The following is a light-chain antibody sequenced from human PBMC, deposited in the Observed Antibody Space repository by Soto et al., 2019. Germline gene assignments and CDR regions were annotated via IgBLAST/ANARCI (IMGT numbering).Light chain of an antibody. Sequence: EIVLTQSPGTLSLSPGERATLSCRASQSVSSSYLAWYQQIPGQAPRLLIYGASSRATGIPDRFSGSGSGTDFTLTIISMEPEDFAVDYCQQEATSPPTIGGGTKVEIK. CDR2: GAS. J-gene: IGKJ4*01. CDR3: QQEATSPPT. CDR1: QSVSSSY. V-gene: IGKV3-20*01.